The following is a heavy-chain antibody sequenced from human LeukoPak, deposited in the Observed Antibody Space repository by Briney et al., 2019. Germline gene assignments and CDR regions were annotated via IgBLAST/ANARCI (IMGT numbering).Heavy chain of an antibody. Sequence: PGGSLRLSCAASGFTFSDYYMSWIRQAPERGLESVSYISSSGSTTYYTDSVKGRFTISRDNAKNSLYLQMNSLRPEDTAVYYCASSYCGGNCLVSWGQGTLVTVSS. D-gene: IGHD2-21*02. CDR2: ISSSGSTT. J-gene: IGHJ5*02. CDR1: GFTFSDYY. CDR3: ASSYCGGNCLVS. V-gene: IGHV3-11*01.